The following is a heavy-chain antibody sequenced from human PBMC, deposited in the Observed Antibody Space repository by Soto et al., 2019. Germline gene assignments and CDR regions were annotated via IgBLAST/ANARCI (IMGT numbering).Heavy chain of an antibody. Sequence: PGGSLRLSCAASGFTFSNYGMHWVRQAPGKGLEWVAVISYDGSNKYYADTVKGRFTISRDNSKNTLYLQMNSLRAEDTAVYYCAKDPRSPIVVVPAAIPIQYYFDYWGQGTLVTVSS. CDR3: AKDPRSPIVVVPAAIPIQYYFDY. V-gene: IGHV3-30*18. CDR2: ISYDGSNK. CDR1: GFTFSNYG. D-gene: IGHD2-2*01. J-gene: IGHJ4*02.